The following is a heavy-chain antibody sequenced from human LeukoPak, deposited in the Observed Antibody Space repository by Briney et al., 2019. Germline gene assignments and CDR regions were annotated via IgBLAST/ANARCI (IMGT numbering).Heavy chain of an antibody. J-gene: IGHJ4*02. CDR1: GFTFSSYG. Sequence: PGGCLRLSCAATGFTFSSYGMHWVRQAPGKGLEWVAFIRYDGSNKYYADSVKGRFTISRDNSKNTLYLQMNSLRAEDTAVYYCAKDLGLGYCRSTSCSPTCDYCGQGTLVTVSS. V-gene: IGHV3-30*02. D-gene: IGHD2-2*01. CDR2: IRYDGSNK. CDR3: AKDLGLGYCRSTSCSPTCDY.